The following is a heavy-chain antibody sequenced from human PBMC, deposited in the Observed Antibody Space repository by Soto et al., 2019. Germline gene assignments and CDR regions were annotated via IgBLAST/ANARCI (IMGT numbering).Heavy chain of an antibody. D-gene: IGHD6-19*01. Sequence: EVQLLESGGGLVQPGGSLRLSCAASGFTFSIYAMSWVRQAPGKGLEWVSAISGSGDYTYYADSVKGRFAISRDNSKNPLYLQMNSLRAEDTAVYYCATVLKAVAGTYDYWGQGTLVTVSS. V-gene: IGHV3-23*01. CDR2: ISGSGDYT. CDR3: ATVLKAVAGTYDY. CDR1: GFTFSIYA. J-gene: IGHJ4*02.